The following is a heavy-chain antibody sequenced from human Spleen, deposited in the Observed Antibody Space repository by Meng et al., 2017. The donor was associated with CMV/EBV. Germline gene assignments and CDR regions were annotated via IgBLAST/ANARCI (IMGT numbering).Heavy chain of an antibody. J-gene: IGHJ4*02. CDR3: AACGSYGIYYFDY. CDR1: GYIFTGYY. Sequence: ASVQVSCKASGYIFTGYYMHWVRQAPGHGLEWMGWINPYSGYTNYAQNFQGRVTMTSDTSTSTAYMELSRLRSDDSAVYYCAACGSYGIYYFDYWGQGTLVTVSS. D-gene: IGHD1-26*01. CDR2: INPYSGYT. V-gene: IGHV1-2*02.